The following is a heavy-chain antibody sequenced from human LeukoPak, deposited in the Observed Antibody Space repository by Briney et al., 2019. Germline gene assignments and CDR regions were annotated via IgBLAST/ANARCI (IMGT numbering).Heavy chain of an antibody. J-gene: IGHJ4*02. CDR1: GFTFSSYA. Sequence: GGSLRLSCAASGFTFSSYAMSWVRQAPGKGLEWVSAISGSGGSTYYADSVKGRFTISRDNSKNTLYLQMNSLRAEDTAVYYCAKVGYDYVRGSYRYLEDYWGQGTLVTVSS. D-gene: IGHD3-16*02. CDR3: AKVGYDYVRGSYRYLEDY. CDR2: ISGSGGST. V-gene: IGHV3-23*01.